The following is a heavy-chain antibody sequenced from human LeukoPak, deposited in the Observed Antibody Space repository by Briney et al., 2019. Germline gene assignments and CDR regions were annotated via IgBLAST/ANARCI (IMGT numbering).Heavy chain of an antibody. D-gene: IGHD3-22*01. CDR3: AREDPNYYDSSGYGPYAFDI. J-gene: IGHJ3*02. Sequence: GASVKVSCKASGYTFTSYDINWVRQATGQGLEWMGWMNPNSGNTGYAQKFQGRVTMTRNTSISTAYMELSSLRSEDTAVYYCAREDPNYYDSSGYGPYAFDIWGQGTMVTVSS. CDR2: MNPNSGNT. CDR1: GYTFTSYD. V-gene: IGHV1-8*01.